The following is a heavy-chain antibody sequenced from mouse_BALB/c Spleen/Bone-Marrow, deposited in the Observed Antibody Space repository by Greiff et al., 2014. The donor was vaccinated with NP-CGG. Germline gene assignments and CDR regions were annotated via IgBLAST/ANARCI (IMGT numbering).Heavy chain of an antibody. D-gene: IGHD1-1*01. Sequence: EVQLQESGPSLVKPSQTLSLTCSVTGDSITSGYWNWIRKFPGNKLEYMGYISYSGSTYYNPSLKSRTSITRDTSKNQYYLQLNSVTTEDTATYYCARGGGSSYNYAMDYWGQGTSVTVSS. V-gene: IGHV3-8*02. J-gene: IGHJ4*01. CDR2: ISYSGST. CDR1: GDSITSGY. CDR3: ARGGGSSYNYAMDY.